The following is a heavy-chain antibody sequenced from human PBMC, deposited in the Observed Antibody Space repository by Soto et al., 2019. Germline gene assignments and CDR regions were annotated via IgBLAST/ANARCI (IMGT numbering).Heavy chain of an antibody. V-gene: IGHV3-13*04. CDR1: GFTFSSYD. J-gene: IGHJ4*02. Sequence: EVQLVESGGGLVQPGGSLRLSCAASGFTFSSYDMHWVRQATGKGLEWVSAIGTAGDTYYPGSVKGRFTISRENAKNAWYIEMNSLRAGDTAVYYCARVGPHGDYDYWGQGTLVTVSS. CDR3: ARVGPHGDYDY. CDR2: IGTAGDT. D-gene: IGHD4-17*01.